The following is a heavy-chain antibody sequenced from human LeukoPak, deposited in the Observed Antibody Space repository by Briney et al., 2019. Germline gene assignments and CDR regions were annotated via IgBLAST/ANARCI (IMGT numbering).Heavy chain of an antibody. D-gene: IGHD3-10*01. CDR3: ATPGGH. CDR2: ISRSGSDI. J-gene: IGHJ4*02. V-gene: IGHV3-11*01. Sequence: GGSQRLSCVASGFTFSDYYMSWIRQAPGKGLEWVSSISRSGSDIRYADSVKGRFTIPRDNAKNSVYLEMNSLRVEDTAMYFCATPGGHWGQGTLVTVSS. CDR1: GFTFSDYY.